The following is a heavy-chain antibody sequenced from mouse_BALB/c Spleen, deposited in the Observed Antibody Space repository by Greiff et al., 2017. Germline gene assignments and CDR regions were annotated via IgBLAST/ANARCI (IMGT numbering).Heavy chain of an antibody. CDR2: ISSGGSYT. V-gene: IGHV5-9-4*01. J-gene: IGHJ4*01. Sequence: DVHLVESGGGLVKPGGSLKLSCAASGFTFSSYAMSWVRQSPEKRLEWVAEISSGGSYTYYPDTVTGRFTISRDNAKNTLYLEMSSLRSEDTAMYYCARNRYDHYAMDYWGQGTSVTVSS. CDR3: ARNRYDHYAMDY. CDR1: GFTFSSYA. D-gene: IGHD2-14*01.